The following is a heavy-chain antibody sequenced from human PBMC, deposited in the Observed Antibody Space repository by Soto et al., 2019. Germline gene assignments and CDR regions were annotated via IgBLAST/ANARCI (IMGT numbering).Heavy chain of an antibody. CDR3: ARHLAAGDT. CDR1: GYTFTSYD. CDR2: INPSNGST. V-gene: IGHV1-46*03. J-gene: IGHJ5*02. D-gene: IGHD6-25*01. Sequence: ASVEVSCKASGYTFTSYDIHWVRQAPGQSLEWMGIINPSNGSTKYAQKFQGRVTVTFDTSTSTVFMELNSLRYEDTAVYYCARHLAAGDTWGKGTLVTVSS.